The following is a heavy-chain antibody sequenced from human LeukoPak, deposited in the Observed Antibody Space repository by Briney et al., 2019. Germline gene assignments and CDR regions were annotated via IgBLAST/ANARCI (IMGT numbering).Heavy chain of an antibody. V-gene: IGHV3-7*01. CDR3: ARFAIVPTMRAVDY. Sequence: GGSLRLSCAASEFPFSDYWMTWVRQAPGKGLEWGANIKRDGSEEYYVDSVKGRFTISRDNAKNSLYRQTNSLRVEDTAVYYCARFAIVPTMRAVDYWGQGTLVTVSS. J-gene: IGHJ4*02. CDR2: IKRDGSEE. CDR1: EFPFSDYW. D-gene: IGHD5-12*01.